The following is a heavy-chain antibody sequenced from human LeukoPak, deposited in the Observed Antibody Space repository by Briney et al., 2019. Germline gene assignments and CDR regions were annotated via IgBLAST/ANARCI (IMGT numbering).Heavy chain of an antibody. CDR3: ARDGWFGEMPYYFDY. Sequence: GVSLRLSCAASGCTFSSYAMHWVRQAPGKGLEWVAVISYDGSNKYYADSVKGRLTISRDNSKNTLYLQMNSLRAEDTAVYYCARDGWFGEMPYYFDYWGQGTLVTVSS. CDR2: ISYDGSNK. CDR1: GCTFSSYA. J-gene: IGHJ4*02. V-gene: IGHV3-30*04. D-gene: IGHD3-10*01.